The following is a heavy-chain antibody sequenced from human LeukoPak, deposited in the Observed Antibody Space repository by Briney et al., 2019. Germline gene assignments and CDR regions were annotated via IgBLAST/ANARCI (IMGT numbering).Heavy chain of an antibody. CDR2: IAPSDSYT. CDR3: VRQPPGVYDTTQNWFDP. V-gene: IGHV5-10-1*01. Sequence: GESLKISCKGSGYSFPSYWITWVRQVPGKGLEWMGRIAPSDSYTNYNPSFEGHVTMSVEKSITTVYLQWSSLKASDTAMYYCVRQPPGVYDTTQNWFDPWGQGTLATVSS. J-gene: IGHJ5*02. CDR1: GYSFPSYW. D-gene: IGHD3-22*01.